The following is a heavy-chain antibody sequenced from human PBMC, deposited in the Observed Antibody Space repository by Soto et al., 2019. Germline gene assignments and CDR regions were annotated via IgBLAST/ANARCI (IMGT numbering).Heavy chain of an antibody. CDR1: GFSLSTSGMC. CDR2: IDWDDDK. CDR3: ARIRARTAPFDP. D-gene: IGHD5-18*01. V-gene: IGHV2-70*01. Sequence: SGPTLVNPTQTLTLTCTFSGFSLSTSGMCVSWIRQPPGKALEWLALIDWDDDKYYSTSLKTRLTISKDTSKNQVVLTMTNMDPLDTATYYCARIRARTAPFDPWGQGTLVTVSS. J-gene: IGHJ5*02.